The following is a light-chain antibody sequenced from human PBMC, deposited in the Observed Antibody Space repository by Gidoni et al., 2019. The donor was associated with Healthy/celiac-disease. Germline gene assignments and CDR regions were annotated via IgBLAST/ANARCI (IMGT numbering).Light chain of an antibody. CDR1: QSVSSN. Sequence: IVMTQSPATLSVSPGERATLSCRASQSVSSNLPWYQQKPGQAPSLLIYGASTRATGIPARVSGSGSGIDFTLTISSLQSEDFAVYYCQQYNNWPGTFGPGTKVDIK. CDR3: QQYNNWPGT. CDR2: GAS. V-gene: IGKV3-15*01. J-gene: IGKJ3*01.